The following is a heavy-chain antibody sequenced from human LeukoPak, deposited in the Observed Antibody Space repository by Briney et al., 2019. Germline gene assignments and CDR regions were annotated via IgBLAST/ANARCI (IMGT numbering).Heavy chain of an antibody. Sequence: GGSLRLSCAASGFTFSSYSINWVRQAPGKGLEWVSSISSSSSYIYYADSVKGRFTISRDNAKNSLYLQMNSLRAEDTAVYYCARDIHPMAVAKDAFDIWGQGTMVTVSS. V-gene: IGHV3-21*01. CDR2: ISSSSSYI. J-gene: IGHJ3*02. CDR1: GFTFSSYS. CDR3: ARDIHPMAVAKDAFDI. D-gene: IGHD6-19*01.